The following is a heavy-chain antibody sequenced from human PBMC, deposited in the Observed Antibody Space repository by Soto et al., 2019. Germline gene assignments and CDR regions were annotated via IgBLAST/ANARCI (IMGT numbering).Heavy chain of an antibody. Sequence: SETLSLTCSVSGYSISSGYYWGWIRQPPGKGLEWIGSIYHSGSTNYNPSLKSRVTMSVDTSKNQFSLRLSSVTAADTAVYYCARGWLVGRNYYYGMDVWGQGTTVTVSS. D-gene: IGHD6-19*01. CDR1: GYSISSGYY. V-gene: IGHV4-38-2*02. CDR3: ARGWLVGRNYYYGMDV. CDR2: IYHSGST. J-gene: IGHJ6*02.